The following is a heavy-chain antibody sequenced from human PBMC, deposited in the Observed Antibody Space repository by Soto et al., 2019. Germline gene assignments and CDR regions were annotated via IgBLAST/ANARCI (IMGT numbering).Heavy chain of an antibody. Sequence: GASLRLSCAVTGFTCSSYSMYWVRPASGKGLEWVAVTSYDGSNKYYADSVKGRFTISRDNSKNTLYLQMNSLRAEDTAVYYCAREGRFLEWLPFDYWGQGTLDTVSS. V-gene: IGHV3-30-3*01. D-gene: IGHD3-3*01. J-gene: IGHJ4*02. CDR2: TSYDGSNK. CDR1: GFTCSSYS. CDR3: AREGRFLEWLPFDY.